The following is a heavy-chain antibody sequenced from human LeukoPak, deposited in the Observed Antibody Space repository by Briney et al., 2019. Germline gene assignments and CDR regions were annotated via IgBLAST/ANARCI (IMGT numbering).Heavy chain of an antibody. V-gene: IGHV3-30*18. D-gene: IGHD7-27*01. J-gene: IGHJ4*02. Sequence: GGSLRLSCVTSGFAFNRRGMHWVRQAPGKGLGWVAVISADGTETCYADSVKGRFTISRDSSQNTLYLHMNGLRFEDTAVYYCAKDLGHKIANYLDNWGQGTLVTVSS. CDR2: ISADGTET. CDR3: AKDLGHKIANYLDN. CDR1: GFAFNRRG.